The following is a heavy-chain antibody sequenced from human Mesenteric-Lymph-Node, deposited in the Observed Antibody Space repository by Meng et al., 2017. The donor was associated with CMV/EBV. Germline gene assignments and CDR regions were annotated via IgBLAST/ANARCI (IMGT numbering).Heavy chain of an antibody. Sequence: SVKVSCKASGYTFTYRYLHWVRQAPGQALQWRGWITPLKGNTNYAQKFQDRVTITRDRSMSTAYMELSSLRSEDTAVYYCARLGIAAADDYWGQGTLVTVSS. CDR1: GYTFTYRY. V-gene: IGHV1-45*02. CDR3: ARLGIAAADDY. J-gene: IGHJ4*02. CDR2: ITPLKGNT. D-gene: IGHD6-13*01.